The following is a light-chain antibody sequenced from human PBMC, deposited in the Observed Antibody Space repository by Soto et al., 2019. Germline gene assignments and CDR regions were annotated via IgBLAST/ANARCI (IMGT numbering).Light chain of an antibody. CDR2: GAS. J-gene: IGKJ5*01. Sequence: EIVMTQSPATLSVSPGERATLSCRASQSVSSNLAWYQQKPGQAPRLLIYGASTRATGIPARFSGSGSGTDFTLTITPLEPEDFVVYFCQQYDTSPITFGQGTRLDIK. V-gene: IGKV3-15*01. CDR1: QSVSSN. CDR3: QQYDTSPIT.